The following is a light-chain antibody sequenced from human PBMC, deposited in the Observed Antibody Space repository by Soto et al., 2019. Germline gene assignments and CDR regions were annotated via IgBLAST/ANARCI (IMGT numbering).Light chain of an antibody. CDR3: QQYNSYSPIT. Sequence: DIQMTQSPSTLSASVVDRVTITCRASQSISNWLAWYQQKPGKAPKLLIYDASSLESGVPSRFSGSGSGTEFTLTISSLQPDDFATYYCQQYNSYSPITFGQGTRLEIK. CDR1: QSISNW. V-gene: IGKV1-5*01. CDR2: DAS. J-gene: IGKJ5*01.